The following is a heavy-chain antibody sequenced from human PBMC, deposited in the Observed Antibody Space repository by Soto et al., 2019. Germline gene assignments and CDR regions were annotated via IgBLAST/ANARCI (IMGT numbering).Heavy chain of an antibody. V-gene: IGHV4-59*01. Sequence: QVQLQKSGPGVVKPSETLSLTCTVSGGSITGYYWNWIRQPPGKGLEWIGYVYYSGSTDQNPSLNSRVTISVDTSRNQFSLKPSSASAAYTAVYYCARGTSKRFLEWFLLDSWGQGTLVTVSS. CDR2: VYYSGST. J-gene: IGHJ4*02. CDR3: ARGTSKRFLEWFLLDS. CDR1: GGSITGYY. D-gene: IGHD3-3*01.